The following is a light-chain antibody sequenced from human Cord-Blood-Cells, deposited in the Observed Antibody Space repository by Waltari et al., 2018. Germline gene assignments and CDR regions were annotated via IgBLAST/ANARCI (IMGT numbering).Light chain of an antibody. J-gene: IGLJ3*02. CDR1: SSDVGSYNL. Sequence: QSALTQPASVSGSPGQSITISCTGTSSDVGSYNLVSWYQQHPGKAPKLMIYEVSKRPSGVSKRFSRSKSGNTASLTISGLQAEDEAYYYCCSYAGSSTLVFGGGTKLTFL. CDR3: CSYAGSSTLV. V-gene: IGLV2-23*02. CDR2: EVS.